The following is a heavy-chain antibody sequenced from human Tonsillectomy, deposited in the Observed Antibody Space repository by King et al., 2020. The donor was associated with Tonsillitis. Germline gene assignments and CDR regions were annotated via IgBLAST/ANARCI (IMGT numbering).Heavy chain of an antibody. D-gene: IGHD3-10*01. J-gene: IGHJ4*02. V-gene: IGHV3-30*02. CDR3: AKDRDYYGSGHNDS. Sequence: VQLVESGGGVVQPGGSLRLSCAASGFTFSSYGMHWVRQAPGKGLEWVAFIRYDGSNKYYADSVKGRFTISRDNSKNTLYLQMNSLRAEDTAVYYCAKDRDYYGSGHNDSWGQGTLVTVSS. CDR2: IRYDGSNK. CDR1: GFTFSSYG.